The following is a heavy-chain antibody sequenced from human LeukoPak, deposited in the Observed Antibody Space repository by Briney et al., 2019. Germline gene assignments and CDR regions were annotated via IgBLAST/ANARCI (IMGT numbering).Heavy chain of an antibody. Sequence: PSETLSLTCTVSGGSISRYYWSWVRQPAGKGLEWIGRIYTSGSTNYNPSLKSRVTMSVDTSKNQFSLKVSSVTAADTAVYYCARAGLTIDAFDIWGQGTMVTVSS. CDR2: IYTSGST. D-gene: IGHD4/OR15-4a*01. J-gene: IGHJ3*02. CDR3: ARAGLTIDAFDI. CDR1: GGSISRYY. V-gene: IGHV4-4*07.